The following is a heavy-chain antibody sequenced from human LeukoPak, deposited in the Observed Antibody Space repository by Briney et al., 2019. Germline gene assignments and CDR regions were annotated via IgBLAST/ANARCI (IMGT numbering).Heavy chain of an antibody. V-gene: IGHV4-59*08. J-gene: IGHJ4*02. CDR2: IYYTGNT. D-gene: IGHD2-15*01. CDR3: ARHECGGSCYPEDY. CDR1: GFTFSDYY. Sequence: PGGSLRLSCAASGFTFSDYYMTWIRQSPGKGLEWIGYIYYTGNTNYNPSLESRVIISVDTSKNQFSLKLSSVTAADTAVYYCARHECGGSCYPEDYWGQGTLVTVSS.